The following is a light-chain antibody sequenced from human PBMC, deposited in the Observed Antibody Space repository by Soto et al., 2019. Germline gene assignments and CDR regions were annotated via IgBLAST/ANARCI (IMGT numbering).Light chain of an antibody. CDR3: FSYEGTYTAYG. J-gene: IGLJ1*01. CDR1: SSDIGGYYY. Sequence: QSALTQPRSVSGSPGQSVTISCTGTSSDIGGYYYVSWYQQHPGKAPKLMIYDVTKRPSGVPDRFSASKSGITASLTISGLQAEDEADYYCFSYEGTYTAYGVGTGTKVTVL. V-gene: IGLV2-11*01. CDR2: DVT.